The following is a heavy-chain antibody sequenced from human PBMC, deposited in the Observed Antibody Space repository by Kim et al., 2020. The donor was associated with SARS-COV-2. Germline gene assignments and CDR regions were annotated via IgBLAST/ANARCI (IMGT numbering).Heavy chain of an antibody. CDR2: MSYDGSRN. CDR3: ARSGDDDKNMVVGFRYMIV. CDR1: GFKSRRFP. D-gene: IGHD3-10*01. J-gene: IGHJ6*03. Sequence: GGSLRLSCAASGFKSRRFPMHWVRQAPGKGLEWVALMSYDGSRNYNADSVKGRFTISRDNSKSTLYLQMNSLRAEDTAVYYCARSGDDDKNMVVGFRYMIVRGRGTAVPVSS. V-gene: IGHV3-30-3*01.